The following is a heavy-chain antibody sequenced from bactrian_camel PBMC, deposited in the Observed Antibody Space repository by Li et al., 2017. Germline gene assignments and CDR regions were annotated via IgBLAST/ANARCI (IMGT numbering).Heavy chain of an antibody. CDR3: AADKCDDWKVAGASYKY. CDR1: GYTFSSYC. CDR2: IDSDGSIS. V-gene: IGHV3S6*01. D-gene: IGHD1*01. Sequence: HVQLVESGGDSVQAGGSLRLSCAASGYTFSSYCMAWFRQVPGKQREAIAAIDSDGSISYDEVVVKGRFTISKDNTKTTLYLQMNSLKPEDTAMYYCAADKCDDWKVAGASYKYWGQGTQVTVS. J-gene: IGHJ4*01.